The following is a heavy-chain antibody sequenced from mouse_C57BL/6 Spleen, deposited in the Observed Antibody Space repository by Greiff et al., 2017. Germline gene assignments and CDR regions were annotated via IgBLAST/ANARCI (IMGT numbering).Heavy chain of an antibody. CDR2: IDPSDSYT. D-gene: IGHD1-1*01. V-gene: IGHV1-50*01. CDR1: GYTFTSYW. Sequence: QVQLQQSGAELVKPGASVKLSCKASGYTFTSYWMQWVKQRPGQGLEWIGEIDPSDSYTNFNQKFKGKATLTVDTSSSTAYMQLSSLTSEDSAVYYCARTTVVAEDYFDYWGQGTTLTVSS. J-gene: IGHJ2*01. CDR3: ARTTVVAEDYFDY.